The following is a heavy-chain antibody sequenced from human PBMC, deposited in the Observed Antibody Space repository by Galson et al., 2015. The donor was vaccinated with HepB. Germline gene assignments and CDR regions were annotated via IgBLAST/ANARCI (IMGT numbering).Heavy chain of an antibody. CDR2: THPGDSDT. CDR1: GYSFTRHW. V-gene: IGHV5-51*01. D-gene: IGHD1-26*01. Sequence: QSGAEVKKPGESLKISCKASGYSFTRHWIGWVRQMPGKGLEWMGFTHPGDSDTRYSPSFQGRVTISTDKSISTAYLHWSSLKASDTAMYYCAKMSVGCFDYWGQGTLVTVAS. J-gene: IGHJ4*02. CDR3: AKMSVGCFDY.